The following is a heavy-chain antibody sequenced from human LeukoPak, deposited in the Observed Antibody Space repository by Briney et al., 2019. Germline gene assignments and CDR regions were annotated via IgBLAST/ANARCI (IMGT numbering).Heavy chain of an antibody. J-gene: IGHJ4*02. CDR2: ISSSGSTI. D-gene: IGHD1-14*01. CDR3: ARDPGSSAFDL. Sequence: GESLRLSCAASGFTFSDYYMSWIRQAPGKGLEWVSYISSSGSTIYYADSVKGRFTISRDNAKKSLFLELNSLKADGTAVFYCARDPGSSAFDLWGQGSLVTVST. CDR1: GFTFSDYY. V-gene: IGHV3-11*04.